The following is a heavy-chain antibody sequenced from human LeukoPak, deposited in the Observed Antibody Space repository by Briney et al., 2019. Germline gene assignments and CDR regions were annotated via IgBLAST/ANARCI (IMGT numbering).Heavy chain of an antibody. CDR1: GFTFSRLG. D-gene: IGHD5-12*01. V-gene: IGHV3-30*02. CDR3: AKEGDEFRGYLDV. CDR2: IHNDGTMG. J-gene: IGHJ6*04. Sequence: PGGSLRLSCATSGFTFSRLGMQWVRQAPGKGLEWVAVIHNDGTMGRYADSVKGRFTISKDFSRNTLHLQMHSLRDDDTAVYYCAKEGDEFRGYLDVWGKGTTVTVSS.